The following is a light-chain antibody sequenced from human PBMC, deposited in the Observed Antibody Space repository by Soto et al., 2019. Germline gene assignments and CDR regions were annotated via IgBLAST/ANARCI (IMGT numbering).Light chain of an antibody. CDR1: SSDVGGYNY. V-gene: IGLV2-11*01. Sequence: QSALTQPRSVSGSPGQSVTISCTGTSSDVGGYNYVSWYQQDPGKAPKLMIYDVNMRPSGVPDRFSGSKSSNTASLTISGLQAEDEADYYCCSYAGSYTLVFGGGTKVTVL. CDR3: CSYAGSYTLV. CDR2: DVN. J-gene: IGLJ2*01.